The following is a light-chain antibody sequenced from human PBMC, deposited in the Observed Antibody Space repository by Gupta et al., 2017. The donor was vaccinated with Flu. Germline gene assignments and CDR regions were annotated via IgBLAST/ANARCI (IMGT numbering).Light chain of an antibody. Sequence: DIVMTQSPLSLPVTPGEPASISCRSSQSLLNSNGNNFLDWYLQKPGQSPQLLIYLGSNRASGVPDRISGSASGTDFTLKISIVDAEDVGVYYCRQALQTRYNFGQGTKLEIK. J-gene: IGKJ2*01. CDR3: RQALQTRYN. V-gene: IGKV2-28*01. CDR2: LGS. CDR1: QSLLNSNGNNF.